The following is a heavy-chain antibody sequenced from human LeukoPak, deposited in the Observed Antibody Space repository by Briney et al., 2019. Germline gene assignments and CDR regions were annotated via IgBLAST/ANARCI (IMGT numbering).Heavy chain of an antibody. V-gene: IGHV3-74*01. D-gene: IGHD1-14*01. Sequence: PGGSLRLSCAASGFTFSSCWMHWVRQAPGKGLVWVSRINSDGSSTSYADSVKGRLTISRDNAKNTLYLQMNSLRAEDTAVYYCARVPPEGSSYMDVWGKGTTVTFSS. J-gene: IGHJ6*03. CDR3: ARVPPEGSSYMDV. CDR1: GFTFSSCW. CDR2: INSDGSST.